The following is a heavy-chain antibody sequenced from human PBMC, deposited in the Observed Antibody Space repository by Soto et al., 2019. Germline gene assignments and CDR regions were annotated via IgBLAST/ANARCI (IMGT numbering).Heavy chain of an antibody. J-gene: IGHJ4*02. V-gene: IGHV3-11*01. Sequence: PGGSLRLSCAASGFTFSDYYMSWIRQAPGKGLEWVSYISSSGSTIYYADSVKGRFTISRGNAKNSLYLQMNSLRAEDTAVYYCARHILLSGYSSGWYPGFYYWGQGTLVTVSS. CDR1: GFTFSDYY. CDR3: ARHILLSGYSSGWYPGFYY. CDR2: ISSSGSTI. D-gene: IGHD6-19*01.